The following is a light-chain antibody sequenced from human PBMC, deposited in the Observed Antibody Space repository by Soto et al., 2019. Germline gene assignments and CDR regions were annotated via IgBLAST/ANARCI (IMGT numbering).Light chain of an antibody. CDR2: QDN. CDR1: RLGDKY. J-gene: IGLJ1*01. CDR3: QAWDSSTYV. V-gene: IGLV3-1*01. Sequence: SYELTQPPSVSVSPGQTASITCSGDRLGDKYACWYQQKPGQSPVLIIYQDNQRPSGIPERFSGSNSGNTATLTISGTQTMDEADYYCQAWDSSTYVFGTGT.